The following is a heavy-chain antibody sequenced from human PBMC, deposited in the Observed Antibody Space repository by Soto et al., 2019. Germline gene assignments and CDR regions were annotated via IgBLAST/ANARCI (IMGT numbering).Heavy chain of an antibody. CDR1: GGTFSSYA. CDR2: IITIFGTA. CDR3: AGSPDRTRFYYYCGIDV. Sequence: QVQLVQSGAEVKKPGSSVKVSCKASGGTFSSYAISWVRQAPGQGLEWMGGIITIFGTANYAEQFQGRVTITADESTSTADMELMSLRSEDTAVYYCAGSPDRTRFYYYCGIDVWGQGTTVTVSS. D-gene: IGHD1-1*01. J-gene: IGHJ6*02. V-gene: IGHV1-69*12.